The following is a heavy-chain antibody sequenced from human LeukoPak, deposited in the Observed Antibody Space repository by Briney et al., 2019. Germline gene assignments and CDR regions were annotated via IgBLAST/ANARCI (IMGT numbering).Heavy chain of an antibody. Sequence: PSETLSLTCTVSGGSISSGDYYWSWIRQPPGKGLEWIGYIYYGGSTYYNPSLKSRVTISVDTSKNQFSLKLSSVTAADTAVYYRARGTYYYDSSGYYHFDYWGQGTLVTVSS. V-gene: IGHV4-30-4*01. CDR2: IYYGGST. D-gene: IGHD3-22*01. CDR1: GGSISSGDYY. J-gene: IGHJ4*02. CDR3: ARGTYYYDSSGYYHFDY.